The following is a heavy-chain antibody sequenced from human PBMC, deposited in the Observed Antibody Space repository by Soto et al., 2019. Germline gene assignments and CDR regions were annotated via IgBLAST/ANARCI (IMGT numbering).Heavy chain of an antibody. CDR2: MNPNSGNT. CDR3: ASPARNYDFWSGYSFDI. V-gene: IGHV1-8*01. CDR1: GYTFTSYD. D-gene: IGHD3-3*01. J-gene: IGHJ3*02. Sequence: QVQLVQSGAEVKKPGASVKVSCKASGYTFTSYDINWVRQATGQGLEWMGWMNPNSGNTGYAQKFQGRVTMTXNXSXRXSYMELSSLRSEDTAVYYCASPARNYDFWSGYSFDIWGQGTMVTVSS.